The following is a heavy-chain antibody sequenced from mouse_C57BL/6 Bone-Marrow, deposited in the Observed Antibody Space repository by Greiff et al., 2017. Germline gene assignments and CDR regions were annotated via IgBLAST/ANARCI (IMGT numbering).Heavy chain of an antibody. CDR1: GYTFTSYW. J-gene: IGHJ2*01. V-gene: IGHV1-50*01. CDR2: IDPSDSYT. Sequence: QVQLQQPGAELVKPGASVKLSCKASGYTFTSYWMQWVKQRPGQGLEWIGEIDPSDSYTNYNQKFKGKATLTVDTSSSTAYMQLSSLTSEDSAVYYCAAFTTVALDYWGQGTTLTVSS. CDR3: AAFTTVALDY. D-gene: IGHD1-1*01.